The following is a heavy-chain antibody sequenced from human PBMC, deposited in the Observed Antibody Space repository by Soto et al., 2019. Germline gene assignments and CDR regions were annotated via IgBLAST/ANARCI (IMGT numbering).Heavy chain of an antibody. CDR3: ATSLDV. Sequence: PGGSLRHSCAASGFTVRSFWMSWFRQAPGKGLEWVSSISSSSSYIYYADSVKGRFTISRDNAKNSLYLQMNSLRAEDTAVYYCATSLDVWGQGTTVTVSS. CDR1: GFTVRSFW. V-gene: IGHV3-21*01. J-gene: IGHJ6*02. CDR2: ISSSSSYI.